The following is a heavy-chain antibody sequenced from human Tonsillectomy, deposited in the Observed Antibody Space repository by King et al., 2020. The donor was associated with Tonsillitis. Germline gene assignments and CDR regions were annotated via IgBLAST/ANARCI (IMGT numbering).Heavy chain of an antibody. J-gene: IGHJ3*02. V-gene: IGHV3-30*01. CDR3: ARGEGWELLPHAFDI. CDR2: ISYDGSDK. CDR1: GFTFNSYP. Sequence: LVESGGGVVQPGGSLRLSCAASGFTFNSYPMHWVRQAPGKGLEWVAVISYDGSDKYNADSVKCRFTISRDNSKNTLGLQMNSLRAEDTAVYYCARGEGWELLPHAFDICGQGTMVTVSS. D-gene: IGHD1-26*01.